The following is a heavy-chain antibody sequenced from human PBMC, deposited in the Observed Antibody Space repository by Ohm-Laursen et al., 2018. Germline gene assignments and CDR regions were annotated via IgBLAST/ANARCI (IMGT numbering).Heavy chain of an antibody. CDR1: GFTFSSYA. Sequence: GSLRLSCAASGFTFSSYAMSWVRQAPGKGLEWVSAISDSGGSTYYADSVKGRFTISKDNSKNTLYLQMNSLRAKDTAVYYCAKVRFYDILTGYYDAFDIWGQGTMVTVSS. CDR3: AKVRFYDILTGYYDAFDI. J-gene: IGHJ3*02. CDR2: ISDSGGST. D-gene: IGHD3-9*01. V-gene: IGHV3-23*01.